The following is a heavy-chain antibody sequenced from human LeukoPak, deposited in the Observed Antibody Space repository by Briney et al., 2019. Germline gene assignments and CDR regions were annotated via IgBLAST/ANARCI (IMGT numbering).Heavy chain of an antibody. D-gene: IGHD4-11*01. Sequence: PSETLSLTCTVSGGSISNYYWSWIRQPPGEGLKWIGYIYASGATNSNPSLKSRVTISVDKSKNQFSLKLSSVTAADTAVYYCARHGKGVTYFYSLDNWGQGTVVAVSS. CDR3: ARHGKGVTYFYSLDN. J-gene: IGHJ3*02. V-gene: IGHV4-59*08. CDR2: IYASGAT. CDR1: GGSISNYY.